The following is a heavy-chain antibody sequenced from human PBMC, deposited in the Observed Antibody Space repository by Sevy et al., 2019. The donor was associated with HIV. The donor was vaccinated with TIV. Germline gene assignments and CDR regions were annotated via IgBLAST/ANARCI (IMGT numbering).Heavy chain of an antibody. CDR1: GFTFSSYV. V-gene: IGHV3-33*08. J-gene: IGHJ4*01. Sequence: GGSLRLSCAASGFTFSSYVMHWVRQAPGKGLEWVALIWYDGTIKYYADSVKGRFTISRDIAKNTLHLQMNSLRAEDTAVYYCARDLEFYDHGDYGPAFMPDFWGHGTLVTVSS. CDR3: ARDLEFYDHGDYGPAFMPDF. D-gene: IGHD4-17*01. CDR2: IWYDGTIK.